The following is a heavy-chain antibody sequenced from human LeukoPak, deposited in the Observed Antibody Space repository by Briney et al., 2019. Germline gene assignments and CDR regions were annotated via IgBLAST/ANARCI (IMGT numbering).Heavy chain of an antibody. CDR2: IIPIFGTA. CDR3: ARDLYCGGDCYWGHDAFDI. D-gene: IGHD2-21*01. J-gene: IGHJ3*02. CDR1: GGTFSSYA. V-gene: IGHV1-69*13. Sequence: GASVKVSCKASGGTFSSYAISWVRQAPGQGLEWMGGIIPIFGTANYAQKFQGRVTITADESTSTAYMELSSLRSEDTAVYYCARDLYCGGDCYWGHDAFDIWGQGTMVTVSS.